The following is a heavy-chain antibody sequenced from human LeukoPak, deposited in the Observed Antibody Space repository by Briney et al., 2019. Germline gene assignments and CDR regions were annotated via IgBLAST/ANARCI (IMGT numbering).Heavy chain of an antibody. V-gene: IGHV3-21*01. CDR3: ARGCSGGSCYSLNPPFDY. CDR1: GFTFSSYG. Sequence: GGSLRLSCAASGFTFSSYGMSWVRQAPGKGLEWVSSIRSSSSYIYYADSVKGRFTISRDNAKNSLYLQMNSLRAEDTAVYYCARGCSGGSCYSLNPPFDYWGQGTLVTVSS. CDR2: IRSSSSYI. D-gene: IGHD2-15*01. J-gene: IGHJ4*02.